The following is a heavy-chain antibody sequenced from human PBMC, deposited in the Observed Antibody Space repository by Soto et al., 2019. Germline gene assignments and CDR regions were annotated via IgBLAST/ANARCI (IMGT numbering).Heavy chain of an antibody. V-gene: IGHV3-30-3*01. J-gene: IGHJ4*02. CDR2: ISYDGSNK. CDR1: GFTFSSYA. CDR3: ASGNSGYARRGYFDY. D-gene: IGHD5-12*01. Sequence: QVQLVESGGGVVQPGRSLRLSCAASGFTFSSYAMHWVRQAPGKGLEWVAVISYDGSNKYYADSVKGRFTISRDNSKNTLYLQMNSLRAEDTAVYYCASGNSGYARRGYFDYWGQGTLVTVSS.